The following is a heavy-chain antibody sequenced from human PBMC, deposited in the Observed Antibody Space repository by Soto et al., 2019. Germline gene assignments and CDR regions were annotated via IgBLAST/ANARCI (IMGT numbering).Heavy chain of an antibody. CDR2: MNSDGSSI. V-gene: IGHV3-74*01. CDR3: TTLSITIFGVVLMDV. D-gene: IGHD3-3*01. Sequence: LRLSCAASGFTFSSYWMHWGRQAPGKGLVWVSRMNSDGSSITYADSVKGRFTISRDSAKNTMYLQVHSLRAEDTAVYYCTTLSITIFGVVLMDVWGQGTTVTVSS. J-gene: IGHJ6*02. CDR1: GFTFSSYW.